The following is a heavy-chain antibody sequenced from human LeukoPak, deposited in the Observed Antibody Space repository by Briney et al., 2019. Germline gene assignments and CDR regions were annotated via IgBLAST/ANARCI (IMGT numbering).Heavy chain of an antibody. Sequence: SETLSLTCTVSGGSISSGGYYWSWIRQHPEKGLEWIGYIYYTGNTHYNFSLKSRVTISVATSKNQFSLKLSSVTAADTATYYCAREGRDRNRFEYWGHGTLVTVSS. J-gene: IGHJ4*01. CDR2: IYYTGNT. CDR1: GGSISSGGYY. D-gene: IGHD1-14*01. CDR3: AREGRDRNRFEY. V-gene: IGHV4-61*08.